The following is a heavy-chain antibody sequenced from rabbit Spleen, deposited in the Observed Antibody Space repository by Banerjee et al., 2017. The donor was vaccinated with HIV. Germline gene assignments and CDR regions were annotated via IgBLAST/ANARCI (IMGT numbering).Heavy chain of an antibody. J-gene: IGHJ6*01. V-gene: IGHV1S45*01. CDR1: GFSFSSSYW. CDR3: ARDSGSSFSSYGMDL. CDR2: IYGGSSGTT. D-gene: IGHD8-1*01. Sequence: EESGGGLVQPEGSLTLTCTASGFSFSSSYWICWVRQAPGKGLEWIACIYGGSSGTTYYANWAKGRFTCSKTSSTTVTLQMTSLTAADTATYFCARDSGSSFSSYGMDLWGPGTLVTVS.